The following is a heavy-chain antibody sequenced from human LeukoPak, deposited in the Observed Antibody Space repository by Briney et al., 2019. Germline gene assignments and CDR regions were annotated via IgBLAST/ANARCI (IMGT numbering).Heavy chain of an antibody. J-gene: IGHJ4*02. CDR3: ARAGGFDY. D-gene: IGHD3-10*01. CDR2: ISYDGSNK. V-gene: IGHV3-30-3*01. Sequence: GGSLRLSCAASGFTFSSYAMHWVRQAPGKGLEWVAVISYDGSNKYYADSVKGRFTISRDNSKSTLYLQMNSLRAEDTAVYYCARAGGFDYWGQGTLVTVSS. CDR1: GFTFSSYA.